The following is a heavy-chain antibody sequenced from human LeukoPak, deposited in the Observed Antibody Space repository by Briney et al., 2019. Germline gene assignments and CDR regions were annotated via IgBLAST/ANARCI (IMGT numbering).Heavy chain of an antibody. CDR2: ISSYNGGA. D-gene: IGHD6-25*01. CDR3: ARQKKQTTAIDY. V-gene: IGHV1-18*01. CDR1: GYTFTTYG. Sequence: ASVKVSCKASGYTFTTYGFSWVRQAPGQGPEWMGWISSYNGGADYAQKLQGRVTMTTDTSTSTTYMELRSLRSDDTAVYYCARQKKQTTAIDYWGQGTLVTVSS. J-gene: IGHJ4*02.